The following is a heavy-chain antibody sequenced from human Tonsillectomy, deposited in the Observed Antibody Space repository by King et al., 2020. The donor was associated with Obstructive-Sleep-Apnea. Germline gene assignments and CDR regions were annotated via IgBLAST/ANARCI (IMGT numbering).Heavy chain of an antibody. CDR3: ATTSNGGNEDYGLDV. J-gene: IGHJ6*02. V-gene: IGHV7-4-1*02. D-gene: IGHD4-23*01. Sequence: QLVQSGSELRKPGASVKVSCKASGYTFTKYAMNWVRQAPGQGLEWMGWINTNTGNPTFAQGLTGRFVFSLATPVNTAFLQISILNAEDTARYYCATTSNGGNEDYGLDVWGQGTTVTVSS. CDR1: GYTFTKYA. CDR2: INTNTGNP.